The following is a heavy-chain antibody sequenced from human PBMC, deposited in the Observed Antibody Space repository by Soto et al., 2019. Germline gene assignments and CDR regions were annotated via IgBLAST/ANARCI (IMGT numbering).Heavy chain of an antibody. V-gene: IGHV2-5*01. CDR2: ISWNDEK. CDR3: AHRSGNSFFDS. CDR1: GFSLSTSAVG. Sequence: QITLKESGPTLVKPTQTLTLTCTFSGFSLSTSAVGVGWIRQPPGKALEWLALISWNDEKRYSPSLKSNLTITKHTSRNQVVLTMTNVVPVDTATYYCAHRSGNSFFDSWGQGILVTVSS. J-gene: IGHJ5*01. D-gene: IGHD3-22*01.